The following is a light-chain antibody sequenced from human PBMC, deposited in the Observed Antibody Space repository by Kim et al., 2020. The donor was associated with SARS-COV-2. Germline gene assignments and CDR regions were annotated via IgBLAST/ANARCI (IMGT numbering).Light chain of an antibody. CDR3: QQYNDWPPIT. CDR2: GAS. Sequence: YPGERVTPSCRASQSVSSNLAWYQQKPGQTPWLLIYGASTRATGVPARFSGSGSGTEFTLTISSLQSEDFAVYYCQQYNDWPPITFGQGTRLEIK. V-gene: IGKV3-15*01. CDR1: QSVSSN. J-gene: IGKJ5*01.